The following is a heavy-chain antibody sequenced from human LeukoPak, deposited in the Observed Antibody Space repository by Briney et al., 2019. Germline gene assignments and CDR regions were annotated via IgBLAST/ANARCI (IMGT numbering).Heavy chain of an antibody. CDR1: A. CDR3: AKADYYDSSSFDY. D-gene: IGHD3-22*01. V-gene: IGHV3-23*01. CDR2: ISGSGGST. Sequence: AMXXXXXXXGKGLXWVSAISGSGGSTYYADSVKGRFTISRDNSKNTLYLQMNSLRAEDTAVYYCAKADYYDSSSFDYWGQGTLVTVSS. J-gene: IGHJ4*02.